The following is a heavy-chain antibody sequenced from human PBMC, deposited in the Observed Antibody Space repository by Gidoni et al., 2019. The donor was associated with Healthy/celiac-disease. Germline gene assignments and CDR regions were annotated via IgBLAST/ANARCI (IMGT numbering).Heavy chain of an antibody. CDR1: GSTFTSYD. CDR2: MNPNSGNT. J-gene: IGHJ6*02. D-gene: IGHD4-4*01. Sequence: QVQLVQSGAEVKKPGASVKVSCKSSGSTFTSYDLTWVRQATGQGLEWMGWMNPNSGNTGYAKKFQGRVTMTRNTSISTAYMELSSLRSEDTAMYYCARVYTLQYIVSDYYGMDVWGQGTTVTVSS. V-gene: IGHV1-8*01. CDR3: ARVYTLQYIVSDYYGMDV.